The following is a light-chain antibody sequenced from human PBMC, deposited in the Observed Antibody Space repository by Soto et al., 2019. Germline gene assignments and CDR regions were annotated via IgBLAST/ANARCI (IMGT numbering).Light chain of an antibody. CDR1: SSNIGADYD. J-gene: IGLJ2*01. CDR3: QSYDSSLSAVV. V-gene: IGLV1-40*01. CDR2: GNN. Sequence: QSVLTQPPSVSGAPGLRVTISCTGTSSNIGADYDVHWYRQLPGTAPKLLIYGNNNRPSGVPNRFFASKSGTSASLAITGLQPDDEADYYCQSYDSSLSAVVFGGGTK.